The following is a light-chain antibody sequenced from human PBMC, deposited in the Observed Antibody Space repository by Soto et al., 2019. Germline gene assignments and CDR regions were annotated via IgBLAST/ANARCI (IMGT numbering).Light chain of an antibody. CDR2: EVT. CDR1: SSDVGGYNY. CDR3: SSFPNTSTRV. V-gene: IGLV2-14*03. Sequence: QSVLTQPASVSGSPGQSITISCTGTSSDVGGYNYVSWYQQHPGKAPKLIIYEVTNRPSGVSNRFSGSKSDSTASLTIAGLQSEEEAEYYCSSFPNTSTRVFGPGTKATVL. J-gene: IGLJ1*01.